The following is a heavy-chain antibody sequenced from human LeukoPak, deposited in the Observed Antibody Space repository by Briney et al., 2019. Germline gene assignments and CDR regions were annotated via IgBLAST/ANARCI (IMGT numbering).Heavy chain of an antibody. CDR2: VDPEDGET. V-gene: IGHV1-69-2*01. CDR3: ARLTYYYDSSGYYDPAYFDY. Sequence: ASVKVSCKVSGYTFTDYYMHWVQQAPGKGLEWMGLVDPEDGETIYAEKFQGRVTITADTSTDTAYMELSSLRSEDTAVYYCARLTYYYDSSGYYDPAYFDYWGQGTLVTVSS. CDR1: GYTFTDYY. J-gene: IGHJ4*02. D-gene: IGHD3-22*01.